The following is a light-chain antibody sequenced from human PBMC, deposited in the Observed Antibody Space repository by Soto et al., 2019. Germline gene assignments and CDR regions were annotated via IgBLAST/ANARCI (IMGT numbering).Light chain of an antibody. V-gene: IGKV2-30*01. Sequence: DAVLTQSSLSLPVTLGQPAAISCRSSQSLVYSNGNAYLIWFQQRPGQSPRRLIYQVSTRDAGVPDRFSGSGSGTYFTLTISRVEAEDVGLYYCMQGTHWPWTFGQGTKVEIK. CDR3: MQGTHWPWT. J-gene: IGKJ1*01. CDR2: QVS. CDR1: QSLVYSNGNAY.